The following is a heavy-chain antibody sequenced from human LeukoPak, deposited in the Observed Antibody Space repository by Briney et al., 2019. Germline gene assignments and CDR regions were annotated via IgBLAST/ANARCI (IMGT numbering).Heavy chain of an antibody. CDR2: ISAYNGNT. CDR3: ARDAIAVAGPDY. J-gene: IGHJ4*02. D-gene: IGHD6-19*01. Sequence: ASVKVSCKASGGTFSSYGITWLRQAPGQGLEWMGWISAYNGNTNYAQKLQGRVTMTTDTSTSTAYMELRSLRSDDTAVYYCARDAIAVAGPDYWGQGTLVTVSS. CDR1: GGTFSSYG. V-gene: IGHV1-18*01.